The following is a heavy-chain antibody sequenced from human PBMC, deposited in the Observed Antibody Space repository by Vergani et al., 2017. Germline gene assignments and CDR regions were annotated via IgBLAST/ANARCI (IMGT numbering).Heavy chain of an antibody. CDR3: AKVPSSGSRVNWFDP. CDR2: INWNGGST. V-gene: IGHV3-20*04. Sequence: EVQLVETGGGLIQPGGSLRLSCAASGFTFDDYGMSWVRQAPGKGLEWVSGINWNGGSTGYADSVKGRFTISRDNAKNSLYLQMNSLRAEDAALYYCAKVPSSGSRVNWFDPWGQGTLVTVSS. D-gene: IGHD3-10*01. CDR1: GFTFDDYG. J-gene: IGHJ5*02.